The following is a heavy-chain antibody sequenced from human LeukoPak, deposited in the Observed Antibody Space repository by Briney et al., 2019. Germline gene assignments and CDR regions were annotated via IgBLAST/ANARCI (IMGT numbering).Heavy chain of an antibody. V-gene: IGHV1-8*03. CDR2: MNPNSGNT. D-gene: IGHD6-13*01. J-gene: IGHJ4*02. CDR3: ARGRGKAAAGALFDY. CDR1: GYTFTSYD. Sequence: ASVKVSCKASGYTFTSYDINWVRQATGQGPEWMGWMNPNSGNTGYAQKFQGRVTITRDTSISTAYMELSSLRSEDTAVYYCARGRGKAAAGALFDYWGQGTLVTVSS.